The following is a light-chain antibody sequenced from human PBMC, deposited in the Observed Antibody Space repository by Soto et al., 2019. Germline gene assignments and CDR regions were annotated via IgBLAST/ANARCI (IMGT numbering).Light chain of an antibody. CDR2: GAS. CDR1: RSVSSSY. J-gene: IGKJ1*01. V-gene: IGKV3-20*01. CDR3: QQYGSSPWT. Sequence: EIVLRQSPGTLSLSPGERATLSCRASRSVSSSYLAWYQQKPGQAPRLLIYGASSRATGIPDRFSGSGSETDFTLTISRLEPEDFAVYYCQQYGSSPWTFGQGTKVDIK.